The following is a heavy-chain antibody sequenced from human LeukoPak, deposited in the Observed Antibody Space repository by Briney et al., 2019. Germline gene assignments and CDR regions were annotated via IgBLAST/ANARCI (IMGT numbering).Heavy chain of an antibody. V-gene: IGHV3-15*01. CDR3: TTPLAVTPLSEIDDY. Sequence: GGSLRLSCVASGFTFSSYSMNWVRRAPGKGLEWVGRIKNKGAGGTTDYAAPVKGRFTISRDDSKTTLYMHMNSLKTEDTAVYFCTTPLAVTPLSEIDDYWGQGTLVTVSS. D-gene: IGHD4-11*01. J-gene: IGHJ4*02. CDR1: GFTFSSYS. CDR2: IKNKGAGGTT.